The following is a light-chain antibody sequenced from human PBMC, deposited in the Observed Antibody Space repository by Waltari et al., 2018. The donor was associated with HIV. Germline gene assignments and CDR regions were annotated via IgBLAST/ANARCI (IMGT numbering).Light chain of an antibody. CDR2: SNS. V-gene: IGLV1-44*01. CDR3: AAWDDSLNGYV. Sequence: QSVLTQPPSTSGTPGQRVTISCSGSSSNLGSNTVNWYEHLPGTAPKLLIYSNSQRPSGVPDRFSGSKSGTSASLAISGLRSEDEADYYCAAWDDSLNGYVFGTGTKVTVL. CDR1: SSNLGSNT. J-gene: IGLJ1*01.